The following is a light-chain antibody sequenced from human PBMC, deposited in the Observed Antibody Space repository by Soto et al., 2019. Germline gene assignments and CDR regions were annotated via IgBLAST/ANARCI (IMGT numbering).Light chain of an antibody. CDR2: GAS. J-gene: IGKJ2*01. CDR1: QSVTSSY. Sequence: EIVLTQSPGTLSLSPGERATLSCRASQSVTSSYLAWYQHKRGQAPRLLIYGASSRATGIPDRFGGSGSGPDFTLTISRLEPEDFAMYYCQQYGRSPYTFGPGTKLEIK. CDR3: QQYGRSPYT. V-gene: IGKV3-20*01.